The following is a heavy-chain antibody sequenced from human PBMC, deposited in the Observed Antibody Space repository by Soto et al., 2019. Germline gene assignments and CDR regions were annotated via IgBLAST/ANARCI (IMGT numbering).Heavy chain of an antibody. Sequence: GGSLRLSCAASGFTVSSNYMSWVRQAPGKGLEWVSLIHGGGSTYYADSVRGRFTISRDDSKNTLFLQMNSLRAEDTAVYYCARDLYYGDYIRHNWFESWGQGNLVTVSS. CDR3: ARDLYYGDYIRHNWFES. J-gene: IGHJ5*01. CDR1: GFTVSSNY. CDR2: IHGGGST. D-gene: IGHD4-17*01. V-gene: IGHV3-66*01.